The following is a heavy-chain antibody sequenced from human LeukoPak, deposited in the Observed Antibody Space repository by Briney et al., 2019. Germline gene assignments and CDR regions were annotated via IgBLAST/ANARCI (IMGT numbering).Heavy chain of an antibody. CDR1: GFTFITYS. D-gene: IGHD1-26*01. CDR3: ARGLVGTTSVYFDY. V-gene: IGHV3-21*01. CDR2: ISSGSGYI. J-gene: IGHJ4*02. Sequence: KPGGSLRLSCAVSGFTFITYSMNWVRQAPGKGLEWVSSISSGSGYIYQADSVKGRFTISRDNAKNSLYPQMNSLRAEDTAVYYCARGLVGTTSVYFDYWGQGTLVTVSS.